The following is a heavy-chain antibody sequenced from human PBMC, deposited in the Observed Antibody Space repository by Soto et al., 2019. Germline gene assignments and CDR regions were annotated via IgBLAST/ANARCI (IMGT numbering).Heavy chain of an antibody. Sequence: EVQLVESGGGLVQPGGSLRISCAASGFTFSSYEMNWVRQAPGKGLEWVSYISSSGSTIYYADSVKGRFTISRDNAKNSLYLQMNSLRAEDTAVYYCARVWRITIFGVVGDYWGQGTLVTVSS. V-gene: IGHV3-48*03. CDR2: ISSSGSTI. CDR3: ARVWRITIFGVVGDY. J-gene: IGHJ4*02. D-gene: IGHD3-3*01. CDR1: GFTFSSYE.